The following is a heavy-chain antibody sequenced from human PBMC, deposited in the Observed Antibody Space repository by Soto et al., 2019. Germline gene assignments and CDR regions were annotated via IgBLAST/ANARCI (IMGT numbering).Heavy chain of an antibody. CDR1: GFIFNNYW. Sequence: EVRVVESGGGLVPPGGSLRLSCAASGFIFNNYWMHWVRQAPGKGLVWVARINGDGSVITYVDSVKGRFTIFRDNAKNTVYLQMNSLRVEDTAVYYCGRGSGPRGRPYWGQGVLVTVSS. D-gene: IGHD3-16*01. CDR3: GRGSGPRGRPY. V-gene: IGHV3-74*01. J-gene: IGHJ4*02. CDR2: INGDGSVI.